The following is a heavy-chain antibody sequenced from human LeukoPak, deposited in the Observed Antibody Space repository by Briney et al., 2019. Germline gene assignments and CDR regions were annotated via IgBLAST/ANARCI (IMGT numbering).Heavy chain of an antibody. J-gene: IGHJ4*02. CDR1: GYTFTSYG. V-gene: IGHV1-18*01. CDR3: ARDLSSCGSSCYGPLPGDY. D-gene: IGHD2-15*01. Sequence: ASVKVSCKASGYTFTSYGISWVRQAPGQGLEWMGWISAYNGNTNYAQKLQGRVTMTTDTSTSTAYMELRSLRSDDTAVYYCARDLSSCGSSCYGPLPGDYWGQGTLVTVSS. CDR2: ISAYNGNT.